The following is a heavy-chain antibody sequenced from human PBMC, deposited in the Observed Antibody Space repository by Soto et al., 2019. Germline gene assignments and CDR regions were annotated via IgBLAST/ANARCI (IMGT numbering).Heavy chain of an antibody. CDR2: ISYDGSNK. D-gene: IGHD3-10*01. CDR3: AKDPGSVLLWFGELLPPQQNWFDP. V-gene: IGHV3-30*18. J-gene: IGHJ5*02. CDR1: GFTFSSYG. Sequence: PGGSLRLSCAASGFTFSSYGMHWVRQAPGKGLEWVAVISYDGSNKYYADSVKGRFTISRDNSKNTRYLQMNSLRAEDTAVYYCAKDPGSVLLWFGELLPPQQNWFDPWGQGTLVTVSS.